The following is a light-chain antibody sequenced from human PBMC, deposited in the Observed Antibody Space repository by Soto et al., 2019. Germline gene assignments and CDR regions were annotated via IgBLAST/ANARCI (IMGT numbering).Light chain of an antibody. J-gene: IGLJ1*01. CDR2: EVT. Sequence: QSVLTQPASVSGSPGQSIAISCTGTSSDVGTYDYVSWYQQDPDKAPKLIIYEVTQRPSGVSNRFSGSKSGNTASLTISGLQAEDEADYYCSSHTSVNTRVFGTGTKLTVL. CDR1: SSDVGTYDY. CDR3: SSHTSVNTRV. V-gene: IGLV2-14*01.